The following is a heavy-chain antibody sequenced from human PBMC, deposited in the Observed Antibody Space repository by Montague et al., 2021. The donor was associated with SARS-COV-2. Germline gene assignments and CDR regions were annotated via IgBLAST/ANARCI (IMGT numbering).Heavy chain of an antibody. D-gene: IGHD2-2*01. Sequence: SETLSLTCTVYGGSFSGCYYYWIRMRQRQGMEWIGKSSTSDSTSYNPSLKSPVTLSIDTSKNQFSLKLSSVTAADTAVYYCARFAYRLLFIASYYGMDVWGQGAT. J-gene: IGHJ6*02. CDR1: GGSFSGCY. V-gene: IGHV4-34*01. CDR3: ARFAYRLLFIASYYGMDV. CDR2: SSTSDST.